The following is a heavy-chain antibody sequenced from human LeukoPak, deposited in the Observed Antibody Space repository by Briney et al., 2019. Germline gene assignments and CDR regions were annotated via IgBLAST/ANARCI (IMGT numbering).Heavy chain of an antibody. Sequence: PSETLSLTFTVSGGSISSYYWSWIRQPPGKGLEWIGYIYYSGSTNYNPSLKSRVTISVDTAKNQFSLKLSSVTAADTAVYYCARYRVEMAATPSHLFDYWGQGTLVTVSS. CDR1: GGSISSYY. V-gene: IGHV4-59*01. D-gene: IGHD5-24*01. CDR3: ARYRVEMAATPSHLFDY. CDR2: IYYSGST. J-gene: IGHJ4*02.